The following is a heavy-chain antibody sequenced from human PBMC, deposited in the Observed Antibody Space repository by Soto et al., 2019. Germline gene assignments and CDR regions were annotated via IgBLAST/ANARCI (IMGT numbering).Heavy chain of an antibody. Sequence: ASVKVSCKASGGTFSSYAISWVRQAPGQGLEWMGGIIPIFGTANYAQKFQGRVTITADESTSTAYMELSSLRSEDTAVYYCARGGISGWYGLACFDPWGQGTLVTVSS. J-gene: IGHJ5*02. CDR3: ARGGISGWYGLACFDP. V-gene: IGHV1-69*13. D-gene: IGHD6-19*01. CDR2: IIPIFGTA. CDR1: GGTFSSYA.